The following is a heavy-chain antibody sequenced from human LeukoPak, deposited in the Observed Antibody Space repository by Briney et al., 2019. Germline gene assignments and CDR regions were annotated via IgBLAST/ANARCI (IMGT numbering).Heavy chain of an antibody. J-gene: IGHJ4*02. CDR2: ISYDGSNK. CDR1: GFTFSSYG. D-gene: IGHD6-6*01. V-gene: IGHV3-30*18. CDR3: AKPSIAYAPRSHFDY. Sequence: PGGCLRLSCAASGFTFSSYGMHWVRQAPGKGLEWVAVISYDGSNKYYADSVKGRFTISRDNSKNTLYLQMNSLRAEDTAVYYCAKPSIAYAPRSHFDYWGQGTLVTVSS.